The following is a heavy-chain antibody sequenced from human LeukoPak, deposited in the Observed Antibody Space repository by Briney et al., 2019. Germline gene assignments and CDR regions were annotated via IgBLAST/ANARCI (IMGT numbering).Heavy chain of an antibody. Sequence: GGSLRLSCAASGFTFDDYAMHWVRQAPGKGLEWVSVIYSGGSTYYADSVKGRFTISRDNSKNTLYLQMNSLRAEDTAVYYCARDSVAGGYWGQGTLVTVSS. CDR3: ARDSVAGGY. V-gene: IGHV3-66*02. J-gene: IGHJ4*02. CDR1: GFTFDDYA. D-gene: IGHD6-19*01. CDR2: IYSGGST.